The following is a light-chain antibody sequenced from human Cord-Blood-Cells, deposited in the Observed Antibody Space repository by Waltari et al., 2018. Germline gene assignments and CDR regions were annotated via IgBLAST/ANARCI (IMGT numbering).Light chain of an antibody. V-gene: IGKV3-11*01. Sequence: ATLSCRASQSVSSYLAWYQQKPGQAPRLLIYDASNRATGIPARFSGSGSGTDFTLTISSLKPEDFAVYYCQQRSNWPPYTFGQGTKLEIK. CDR2: DAS. J-gene: IGKJ2*01. CDR3: QQRSNWPPYT. CDR1: QSVSSY.